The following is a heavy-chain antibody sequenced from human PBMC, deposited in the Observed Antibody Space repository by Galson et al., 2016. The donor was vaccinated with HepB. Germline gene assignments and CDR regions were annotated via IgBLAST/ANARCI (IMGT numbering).Heavy chain of an antibody. CDR2: IIPIFGTP. D-gene: IGHD3-16*01. CDR3: ARGSLIMIRGGWWFDAFDI. V-gene: IGHV1-69*13. J-gene: IGHJ3*02. Sequence: SVKVSCKASGGTFSSYAISWVRQAPGQGLEWMGGIIPIFGTPNYAQKFQGRVTITADESTSTAYMDLSSLRSEDTAVYYCARGSLIMIRGGWWFDAFDIWGQGTMVTVSS. CDR1: GGTFSSYA.